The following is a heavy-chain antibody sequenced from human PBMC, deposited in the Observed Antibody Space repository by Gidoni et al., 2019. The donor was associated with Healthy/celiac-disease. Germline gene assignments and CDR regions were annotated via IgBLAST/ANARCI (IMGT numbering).Heavy chain of an antibody. V-gene: IGHV4-34*01. Sequence: QVQLQQWGAGLLKPSETLSRTCAVYGGSFSGYYWSWIRQPPGKGLEWIGEINHSGSTHYNPASKSRVTISVDTSKNQFSLKLSSVTAADTAVYSCASGDRAVADPNWFDPWGQGTLVTVSS. CDR1: GGSFSGYY. D-gene: IGHD6-19*01. CDR3: ASGDRAVADPNWFDP. J-gene: IGHJ5*02. CDR2: INHSGST.